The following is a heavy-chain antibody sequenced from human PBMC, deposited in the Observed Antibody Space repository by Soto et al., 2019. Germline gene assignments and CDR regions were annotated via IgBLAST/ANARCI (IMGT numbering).Heavy chain of an antibody. J-gene: IGHJ3*02. Sequence: QVQLVQSGAEVKKPGSSVKVSCKASGGTFSSYTISWVRQAPGQGLEWMGRIIPILGIANYAQKFQGRVTITSDKSTYTAYMVLGSLRAEVTAVYYCASVLECCSWHAFDIWGEGTMVTVSS. CDR1: GGTFSSYT. CDR3: ASVLECCSWHAFDI. V-gene: IGHV1-69*02. D-gene: IGHD6-13*01. CDR2: IIPILGIA.